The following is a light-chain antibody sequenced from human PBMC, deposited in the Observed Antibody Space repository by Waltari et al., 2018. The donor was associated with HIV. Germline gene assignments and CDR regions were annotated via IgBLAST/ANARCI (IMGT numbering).Light chain of an antibody. CDR2: SNN. CDR3: AAWDDSLNGYV. CDR1: SPNIGSNP. J-gene: IGLJ1*01. V-gene: IGLV1-44*01. Sequence: QSVLTQPPSASGTPGQRVTIPCSGSSPNIGSNPVNWYQQLPGTAPKLLIYSNNQRPSGAPDRFSGSKSGTSASLAISGLQSEDEADYYCAAWDDSLNGYVFGTGTKVTVL.